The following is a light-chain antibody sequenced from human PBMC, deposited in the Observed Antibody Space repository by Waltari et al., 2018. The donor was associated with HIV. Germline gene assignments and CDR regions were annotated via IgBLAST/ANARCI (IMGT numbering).Light chain of an antibody. V-gene: IGKV1-39*01. CDR1: QNIGLY. CDR3: QQSYTTPLT. J-gene: IGKJ4*01. CDR2: AAS. Sequence: IQMTQSPSSLSASIGDRVTITCRASQNIGLYLNWYQQRPGEAPKLLIYAASSLQSGVPSRFSGAGSGTDFTLIISSLQPEDFASYYCQQSYTTPLTFGGGTRVEI.